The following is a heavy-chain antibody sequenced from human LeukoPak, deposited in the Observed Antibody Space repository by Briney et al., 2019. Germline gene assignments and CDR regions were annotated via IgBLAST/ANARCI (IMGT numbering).Heavy chain of an antibody. CDR1: GYPFTDYY. CDR3: ARGSALAGARHPFDY. CDR2: INPNSGDT. V-gene: IGHV1-2*02. D-gene: IGHD3-10*01. J-gene: IGHJ4*02. Sequence: GASVKVPCKASGYPFTDYYIHWVRQAPGQGLEWMGWINPNSGDTKYAQTFQARVTMTRDTSINTAYMEVTGLGSEDTAVYYCARGSALAGARHPFDYWGQGTLVTVSS.